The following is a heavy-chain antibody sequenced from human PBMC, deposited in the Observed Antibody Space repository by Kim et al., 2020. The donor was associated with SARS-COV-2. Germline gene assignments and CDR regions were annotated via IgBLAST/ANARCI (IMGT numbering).Heavy chain of an antibody. Sequence: SETLSLTCTVSGGSISSSSYYWGWIRQPPGKGLEWIGSIYYSGSTYYNPSLKSRVTISVDTSKNQFSLKLSSVTAADTAGYYCARHESEESSGYYKSHYYYYYMDVWGKGTTVTVSS. CDR3: ARHESEESSGYYKSHYYYYYMDV. V-gene: IGHV4-39*01. CDR2: IYYSGST. J-gene: IGHJ6*03. D-gene: IGHD3-22*01. CDR1: GGSISSSSYY.